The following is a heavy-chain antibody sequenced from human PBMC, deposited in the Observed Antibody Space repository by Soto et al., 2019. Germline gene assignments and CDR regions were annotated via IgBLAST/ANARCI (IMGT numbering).Heavy chain of an antibody. Sequence: EVQLVESGGGLVKPGGSLRLSCAVSGFIFSDFSMNWVRQAPGKGLEWIASIGSSGGNSFYASSVKGRFIISRDNAKTSLDLQINSLRAEDTAVYYCAREKRHNSLGGRFGMDVWGQGTTVTVS. CDR2: IGSSGGNS. CDR1: GFIFSDFS. V-gene: IGHV3-21*01. J-gene: IGHJ6*02. D-gene: IGHD1-1*01. CDR3: AREKRHNSLGGRFGMDV.